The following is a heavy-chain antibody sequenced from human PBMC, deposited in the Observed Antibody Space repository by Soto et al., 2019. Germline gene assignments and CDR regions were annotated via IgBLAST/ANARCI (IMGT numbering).Heavy chain of an antibody. V-gene: IGHV4-31*03. CDR2: IYYSGST. CDR3: ARDTSGITIFGVVARNWFDP. CDR1: GGSISSGGYY. J-gene: IGHJ5*02. D-gene: IGHD3-3*01. Sequence: PSETLSLTCTVSGGSISSGGYYWSWIRQHPGKGLEWIGYIYYSGSTYYNPSLKSRVTISVDTSKNQFSLKLSSVTAADTAVYYCARDTSGITIFGVVARNWFDPWGQGTLVTVSS.